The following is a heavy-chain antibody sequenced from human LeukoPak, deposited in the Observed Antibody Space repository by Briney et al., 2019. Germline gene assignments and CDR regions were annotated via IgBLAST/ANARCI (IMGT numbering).Heavy chain of an antibody. CDR3: ANREYHLPALY. CDR1: GFTFSTYG. CDR2: ISYDGSNK. V-gene: IGHV3-30*18. Sequence: GRSLRLSCAASGFTFSTYGMHWVCQAPGKGLEWVAVISYDGSNKYYADSVKGRFTIPRDNSKNTLYLQMNSLRAEDTAVYYCANREYHLPALYWGQGTLVTVSS. D-gene: IGHD2-2*01. J-gene: IGHJ4*02.